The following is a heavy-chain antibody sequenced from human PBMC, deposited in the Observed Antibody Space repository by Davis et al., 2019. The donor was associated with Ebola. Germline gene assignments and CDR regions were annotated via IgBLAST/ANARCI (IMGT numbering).Heavy chain of an antibody. CDR2: IRSKANSYAT. CDR3: TLTVTSFDY. CDR1: GFTFSGSA. Sequence: PGGSLRLSCAASGFTFSGSAMHWVRQASGKGLEWVGRIRSKANSYATAHAASVKGRFTISRDDSKNTAYLQMNSLKTEDTAVYYCTLTVTSFDYWGQGTLVTVSS. J-gene: IGHJ4*02. V-gene: IGHV3-73*01. D-gene: IGHD4-17*01.